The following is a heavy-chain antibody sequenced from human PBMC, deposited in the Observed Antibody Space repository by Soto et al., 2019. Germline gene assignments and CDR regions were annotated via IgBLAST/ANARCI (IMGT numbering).Heavy chain of an antibody. CDR2: IYYSGRT. CDR1: GGPISSSSYY. CDR3: ATLGAPRPLDY. J-gene: IGHJ4*02. Sequence: KASETLSLPCTASGGPISSSSYYWVWIRQPPGRGLEWNGSIYYSGRTYYNPSLESRVTISGDTSKNQFSLKLSSVTPANTAVYYCATLGAPRPLDYWGQGTLVTASS. V-gene: IGHV4-39*01. D-gene: IGHD3-16*01.